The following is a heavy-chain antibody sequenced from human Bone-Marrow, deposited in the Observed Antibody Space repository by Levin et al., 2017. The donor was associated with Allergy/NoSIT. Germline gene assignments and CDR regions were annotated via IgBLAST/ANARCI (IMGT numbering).Heavy chain of an antibody. CDR2: IKSTGDGGAT. J-gene: IGHJ4*02. V-gene: IGHV3-15*07. CDR1: GFAFSDTW. Sequence: ESLKISCAASGFAFSDTWMNWVRQAPGKGLEWVGRIKSTGDGGATDYAAPVKGRFTISRDDSKNTVYLQMDSLKSEDTAVYYCSLQYFDYWGQGTLVTVSS. CDR3: SLQYFDY.